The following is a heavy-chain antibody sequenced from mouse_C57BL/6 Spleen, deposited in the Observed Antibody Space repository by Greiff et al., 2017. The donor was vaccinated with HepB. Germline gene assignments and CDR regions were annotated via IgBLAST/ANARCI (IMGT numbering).Heavy chain of an antibody. CDR2: IYPGDGDT. J-gene: IGHJ2*01. D-gene: IGHD1-1*01. CDR1: GYAFSSSW. Sequence: VQVVESGPELVKPGASVKISCKASGYAFSSSWMNWVKQRPGKGLEWIGRIYPGDGDTNYNGKFKGKATLTADKSSSTAYMQLSSLTSEDSAVYFCARGDGSSFDYWGQGTTLTVSS. CDR3: ARGDGSSFDY. V-gene: IGHV1-82*01.